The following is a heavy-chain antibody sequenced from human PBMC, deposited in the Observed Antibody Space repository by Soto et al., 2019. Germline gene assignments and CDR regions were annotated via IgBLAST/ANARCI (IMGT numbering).Heavy chain of an antibody. CDR1: GYTFTIYG. V-gene: IGHV1-18*01. Sequence: QVQLVQSGGEVKKPGASVKVSCKASGYTFTIYGIKWVRQAPGQGLEWMGWISPDNGNTNYAQKLQGRVTMTTDTSTSTPYMELRSLRSDDTAVYYCARALGYSGYAGMDVWGQGTTVTVSS. J-gene: IGHJ6*02. CDR3: ARALGYSGYAGMDV. D-gene: IGHD5-12*01. CDR2: ISPDNGNT.